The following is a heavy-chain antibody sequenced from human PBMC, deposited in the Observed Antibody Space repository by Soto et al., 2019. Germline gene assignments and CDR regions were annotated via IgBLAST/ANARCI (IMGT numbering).Heavy chain of an antibody. D-gene: IGHD6-19*01. J-gene: IGHJ4*02. V-gene: IGHV3-66*01. CDR2: IYSGGST. CDR1: GFTVSSNY. CDR3: ARGLAVADPWYFDY. Sequence: GGSLRLSCAASGFTVSSNYMSWVRQAPGKGLEWVSVIYSGGSTYYADSVKGRFTISRDNSKNTLYLQMNSLRAEDTAVYYCARGLAVADPWYFDYWGQGTLVTVSS.